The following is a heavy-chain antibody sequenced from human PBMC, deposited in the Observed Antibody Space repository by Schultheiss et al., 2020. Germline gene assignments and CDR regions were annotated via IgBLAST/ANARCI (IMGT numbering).Heavy chain of an antibody. J-gene: IGHJ2*01. Sequence: SETLSLTCAVYGGSFSGYYWSWIRQPPGKGLEWIGSIYYSGSTYYNPSLKSRVTISVDTSKDHFSLKLSSVTAADTAVYYCADSGYSGYWYFDLWGRGTLVTVSS. D-gene: IGHD5-12*01. CDR2: IYYSGST. V-gene: IGHV4-34*01. CDR3: ADSGYSGYWYFDL. CDR1: GGSFSGYY.